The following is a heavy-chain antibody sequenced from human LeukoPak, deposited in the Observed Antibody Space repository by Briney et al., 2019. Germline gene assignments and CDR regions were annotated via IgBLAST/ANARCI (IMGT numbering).Heavy chain of an antibody. J-gene: IGHJ5*02. Sequence: ASVKVSCKASGYTFTSYYMLWVRQAPGQGLEWMGIINPSGGSTSYAQKFQGRVTMTRDTSTSTVYMELSSLRSEDTAVYYCARDRYRESHGGVNWFDPWGQGTLVTVSS. CDR2: INPSGGST. CDR1: GYTFTSYY. CDR3: ARDRYRESHGGVNWFDP. V-gene: IGHV1-46*01. D-gene: IGHD1-14*01.